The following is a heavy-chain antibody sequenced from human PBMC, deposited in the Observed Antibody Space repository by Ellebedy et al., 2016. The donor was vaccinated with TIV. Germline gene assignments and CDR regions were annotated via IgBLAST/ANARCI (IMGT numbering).Heavy chain of an antibody. CDR3: ATWSMVRGGY. CDR1: GYSISSGYY. V-gene: IGHV4-38-2*02. CDR2: IYHSGST. Sequence: SETLSLXXTVSGYSISSGYYWGWIRQPPGKGLEWIGSIYHSGSTYYNPSLKSRVTISVDTSKNQFSLKLSSVTAADTAVYYCATWSMVRGGYWGQGTLVTVSS. D-gene: IGHD3-10*01. J-gene: IGHJ4*02.